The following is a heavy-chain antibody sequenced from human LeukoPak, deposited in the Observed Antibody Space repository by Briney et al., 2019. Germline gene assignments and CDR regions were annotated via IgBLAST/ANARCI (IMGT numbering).Heavy chain of an antibody. V-gene: IGHV4-59*01. Sequence: SETLSLTCTVSGGSISSYYWSWIRQPPGKGLEWIGYIYYSGSTNYNPSLKSRVTISVDTSKNQFSLKLSSVTAADTAVYYCARAYYYYDSSGYFGYWGQGTLVTVSS. D-gene: IGHD3-22*01. CDR2: IYYSGST. J-gene: IGHJ4*02. CDR3: ARAYYYYDSSGYFGY. CDR1: GGSISSYY.